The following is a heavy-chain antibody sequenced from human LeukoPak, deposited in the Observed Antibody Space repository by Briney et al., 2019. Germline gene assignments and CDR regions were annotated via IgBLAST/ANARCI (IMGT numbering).Heavy chain of an antibody. CDR2: INPNSGGT. CDR1: EYTFTGYY. V-gene: IGHV1-2*02. D-gene: IGHD6-19*01. Sequence: ASVKVSCKASEYTFTGYYMHWVRRAPGQGLEWMGWINPNSGGTNYAQKFQGRVTMTRDTSISTAYMELSRLRSDDTAVYYCARVWGSGTDDAFDIWGQGTMVTVSS. J-gene: IGHJ3*02. CDR3: ARVWGSGTDDAFDI.